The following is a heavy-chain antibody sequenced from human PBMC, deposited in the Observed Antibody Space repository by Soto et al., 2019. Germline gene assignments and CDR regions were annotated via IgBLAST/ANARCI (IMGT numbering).Heavy chain of an antibody. D-gene: IGHD2-2*01. J-gene: IGHJ4*02. V-gene: IGHV3-33*01. CDR3: ARDVWGVGEDIVVVPAAPPDY. CDR2: IWYDGSNK. CDR1: GFTFSSYG. Sequence: GGSLRLSCAASGFTFSSYGMHWVRQAPGKGLEWVAVIWYDGSNKYYADSVKGRFTISRDNSKNTLYLQMNSLRAEDTAVYYCARDVWGVGEDIVVVPAAPPDYWGQGTLVTVSS.